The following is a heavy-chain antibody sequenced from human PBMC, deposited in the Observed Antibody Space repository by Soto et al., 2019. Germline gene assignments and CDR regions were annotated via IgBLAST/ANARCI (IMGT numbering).Heavy chain of an antibody. Sequence: SVHVSCKASGYIFTDYHMHWVRQASGQGLEWLGRINPKSGGTSTAQKFQGWVTMTTDTSISTASMELTRLTSDDTAIYYCARGDSTDCSNGVCSFFYTDDRDVWG. V-gene: IGHV1-2*04. J-gene: IGHJ6*02. CDR3: ARGDSTDCSNGVCSFFYTDDRDV. CDR1: GYIFTDYH. D-gene: IGHD2-8*01. CDR2: INPKSGGT.